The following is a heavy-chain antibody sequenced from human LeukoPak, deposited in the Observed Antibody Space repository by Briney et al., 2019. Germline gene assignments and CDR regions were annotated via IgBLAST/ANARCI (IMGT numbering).Heavy chain of an antibody. J-gene: IGHJ1*01. CDR1: GFTFSNAW. D-gene: IGHD3-16*02. V-gene: IGHV3-15*01. CDR3: TTRYVWGSYRPSEYFQH. Sequence: GGSLRLSCVASGFTFSNAWMSWVRQAPGKGLEWVGRIKSKTDGGTTDYAAPVKGRFTISRDDSKNTLYLQMNSLKTEDTAVYYCTTRYVWGSYRPSEYFQHWGQGTLVTVSS. CDR2: IKSKTDGGTT.